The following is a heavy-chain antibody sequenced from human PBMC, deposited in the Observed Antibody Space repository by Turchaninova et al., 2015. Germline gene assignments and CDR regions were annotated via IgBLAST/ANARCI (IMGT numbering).Heavy chain of an antibody. CDR3: ARGGTQDLDY. D-gene: IGHD2-15*01. CDR2: INQDGREK. CDR1: GFTFSRPY. V-gene: IGHV3-7*03. J-gene: IGHJ4*02. Sequence: EVQLVESGGDLVQPGGSLRLSCVASGFTFSRPYMSWLRQAPGKGLGWVANINQDGREKSYADAVKGRFTLSRDNAKNALHLQINSLRVDDTAVYYCARGGTQDLDYWGQGTLVTVSS.